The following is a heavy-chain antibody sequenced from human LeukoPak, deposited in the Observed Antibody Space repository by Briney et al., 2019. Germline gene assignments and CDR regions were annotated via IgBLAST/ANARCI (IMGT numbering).Heavy chain of an antibody. D-gene: IGHD3-10*02. J-gene: IGHJ6*04. CDR3: AELGITMIGGV. V-gene: IGHV3-21*01. CDR1: GFTFGSYS. CDR2: ISSSSSYI. Sequence: GGSLRLSCAASGFTFGSYSMNWVRQAPGKGLEWVSSISSSSSYIYYADSVKGRFTISRDNAKNSLYLQMNSLRAEDTAVYYCAELGITMIGGVWGKGTTVTISS.